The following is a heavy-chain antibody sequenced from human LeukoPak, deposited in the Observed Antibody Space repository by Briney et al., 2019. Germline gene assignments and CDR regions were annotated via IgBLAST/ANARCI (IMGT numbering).Heavy chain of an antibody. V-gene: IGHV3-30*03. CDR3: ASRAIAVANA. Sequence: GGSLRLSCAASGFTFSRYGMHWVRQAPGKGLEWVAVISYDGSSKYYADSVKGRFTISRDNSKNTLYLQINSLRAEDTAVYYCASRAIAVANARGQGTLVTVSS. J-gene: IGHJ4*02. CDR1: GFTFSRYG. D-gene: IGHD6-19*01. CDR2: ISYDGSSK.